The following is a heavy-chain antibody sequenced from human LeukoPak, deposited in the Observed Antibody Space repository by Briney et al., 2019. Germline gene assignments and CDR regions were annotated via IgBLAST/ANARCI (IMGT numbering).Heavy chain of an antibody. CDR3: ARGRGRKTGTTNYYYGMDV. V-gene: IGHV4-34*01. CDR1: GGSISSYY. J-gene: IGHJ6*02. D-gene: IGHD1-7*01. CDR2: INHSGST. Sequence: SETLSLTCTVSGGSISSYYWSWIRQPPGKGLEWIGEINHSGSTNYNPSLKSRVTISVDTSKNQFSLKLSSVTAADTAVYYCARGRGRKTGTTNYYYGMDVWGQGTTVTVSS.